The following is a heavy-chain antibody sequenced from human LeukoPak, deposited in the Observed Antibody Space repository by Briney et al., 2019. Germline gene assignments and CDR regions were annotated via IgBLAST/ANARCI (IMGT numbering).Heavy chain of an antibody. Sequence: GGFLRLPFSALGFTFSSYAMSLGRQAPGKGAGVGLAISCCGGSTYYADPGKGRFTISRDNSKNTLYLQMNSLRAEDTAVYYCAKGPRGYCSGGSCYNPYYFDYWGQGTLVTVSS. V-gene: IGHV3-23*01. J-gene: IGHJ4*02. CDR3: AKGPRGYCSGGSCYNPYYFDY. CDR2: ISCCGGST. D-gene: IGHD2-15*01. CDR1: GFTFSSYA.